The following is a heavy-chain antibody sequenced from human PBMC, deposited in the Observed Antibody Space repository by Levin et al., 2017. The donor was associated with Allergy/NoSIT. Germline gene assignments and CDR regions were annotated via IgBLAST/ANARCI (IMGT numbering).Heavy chain of an antibody. D-gene: IGHD1-26*01. CDR3: ARDQRVGAGYQLFNWFDP. CDR2: IYYSGST. Sequence: PSETLSLTCTVSGGSVRSGSYYWSWIRQPPGKGPEWIGYIYYSGSTNYNPSLKSRVTISVDTSKNQFSLKLSSVTAADTAVYYCARDQRVGAGYQLFNWFDPWGQGTLVTVSS. V-gene: IGHV4-61*01. CDR1: GGSVRSGSYY. J-gene: IGHJ5*02.